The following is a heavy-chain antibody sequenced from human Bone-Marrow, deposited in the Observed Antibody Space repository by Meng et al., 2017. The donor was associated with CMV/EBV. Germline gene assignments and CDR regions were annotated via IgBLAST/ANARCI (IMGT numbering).Heavy chain of an antibody. CDR2: VYYSGST. CDR1: GFTFSSYA. V-gene: IGHV4-34*01. CDR3: ASLRTWIPR. Sequence: SCAASGFTFSSYAMHWVRQAPGKGLEWIGSVYYSGSTNYNPSLKSRVTISVDTSKNQSSLKLSSVTAADTAVYYCASLRTWIPRWGRGKRVTGAS. J-gene: IGHJ4*02. D-gene: IGHD5-18*01.